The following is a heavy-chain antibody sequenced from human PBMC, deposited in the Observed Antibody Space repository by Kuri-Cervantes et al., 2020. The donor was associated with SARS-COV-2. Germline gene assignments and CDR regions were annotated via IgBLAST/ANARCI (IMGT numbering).Heavy chain of an antibody. J-gene: IGHJ2*01. CDR2: ISYDGSNK. V-gene: IGHV3-30*03. Sequence: GESLKISCAVSGFTFTSHAMHWVRQAPGKGLEWVALISYDGSNKFYADSVKGRFTISRDNSKNTLYLQMNSLRAEDTAVYYCARDLKYWYFDLWGRGTLVTVSS. CDR1: GFTFTSHA. CDR3: ARDLKYWYFDL.